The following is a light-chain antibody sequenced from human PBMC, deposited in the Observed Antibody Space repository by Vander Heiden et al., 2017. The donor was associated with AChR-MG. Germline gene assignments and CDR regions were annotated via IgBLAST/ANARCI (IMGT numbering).Light chain of an antibody. CDR3: QQYNNWPRT. CDR2: GAS. V-gene: IGKV3-15*01. Sequence: ETVMTQSAATLSVSPGERATLSSRASQSVSSNLAWYQQKPGQAPRLLICGASTRATGIPARFSGSGSGTEFTLTISSLQSEDFAVYYCQQYNNWPRTFGQGTKVEIK. J-gene: IGKJ1*01. CDR1: QSVSSN.